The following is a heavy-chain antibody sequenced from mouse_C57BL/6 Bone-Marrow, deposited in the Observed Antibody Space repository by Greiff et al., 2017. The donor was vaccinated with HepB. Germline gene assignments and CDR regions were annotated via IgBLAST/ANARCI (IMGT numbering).Heavy chain of an antibody. Sequence: VQLQQSGAELVRPGASVKLSCTASGFNIKDDYMHWVKQRPEQGLEWIGWIDPENGDTEYASKFQGKATITADTSSNTAYLQLSSLTSEDTAVYYCTTLGSSYEYFDVWGTGTTVTVSS. CDR3: TTLGSSYEYFDV. D-gene: IGHD1-1*01. V-gene: IGHV14-4*01. CDR2: IDPENGDT. CDR1: GFNIKDDY. J-gene: IGHJ1*03.